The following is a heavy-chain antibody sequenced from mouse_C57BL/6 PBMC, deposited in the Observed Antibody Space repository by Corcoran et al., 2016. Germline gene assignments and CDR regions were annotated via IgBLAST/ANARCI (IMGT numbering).Heavy chain of an antibody. CDR2: INPNNGGT. CDR3: ARTGGIGGSSPYYAMDY. D-gene: IGHD1-1*01. CDR1: GYTFTDYY. V-gene: IGHV1-26*01. Sequence: EVQLQQSGPELVKPGASVKISCKASGYTFTDYYMNWVKQSHGKSLEWIGDINPNNGGTSYNQKFKGKATLTVDKSSSTAYMELRSLTSEDSAVYYCARTGGIGGSSPYYAMDYWGQGTSVTVSS. J-gene: IGHJ4*01.